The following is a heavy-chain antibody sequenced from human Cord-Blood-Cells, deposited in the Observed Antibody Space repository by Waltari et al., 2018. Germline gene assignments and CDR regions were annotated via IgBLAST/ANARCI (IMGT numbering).Heavy chain of an antibody. CDR3: ARDKGYCSSTSCYVWYFDL. J-gene: IGHJ2*01. D-gene: IGHD2-2*01. CDR2: IYTSGST. V-gene: IGHV4-4*07. CDR1: GGSISSYY. Sequence: QVQLQESGPGLVKPSETLSLTCTVPGGSISSYYWSWIRPPAGKGLEWIGRIYTSGSTNYNPSLKSRVTMSVDTSKNQFSLKLSSVTAADTAVYYCARDKGYCSSTSCYVWYFDLWGRGTLVTVSS.